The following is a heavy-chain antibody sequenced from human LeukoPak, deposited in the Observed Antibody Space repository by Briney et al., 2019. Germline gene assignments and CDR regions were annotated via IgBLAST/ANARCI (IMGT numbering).Heavy chain of an antibody. J-gene: IGHJ4*02. CDR2: MNPNSGNT. CDR1: GYTFTSYD. CDR3: ARFGGGAAKDDRLDY. D-gene: IGHD3-16*01. V-gene: IGHV1-8*01. Sequence: ASVKVSCKASGYTFTSYDINWVRQATGQGLEWMGWMNPNSGNTGYAQKFQGRVTITRDTSITTAYMELRSLTSEDTAVYYCARFGGGAAKDDRLDYWGQGTLVTVSS.